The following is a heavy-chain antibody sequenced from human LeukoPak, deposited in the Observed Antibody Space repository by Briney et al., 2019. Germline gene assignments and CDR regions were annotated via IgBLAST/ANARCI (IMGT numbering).Heavy chain of an antibody. CDR1: GGSISSSSYY. V-gene: IGHV4-39*01. J-gene: IGHJ6*03. CDR3: ASTSTSNYYYYYYMDV. D-gene: IGHD2-2*01. Sequence: SETLSLTCTVSGGSISSSSYYWGWIRQPPGKGLERIGSIYYSGSTYYNPSLKSRVTTSVDTSKNQFSLKLSSVTAADTAVYYCASTSTSNYYYYYYMDVWGKGTTVTVSS. CDR2: IYYSGST.